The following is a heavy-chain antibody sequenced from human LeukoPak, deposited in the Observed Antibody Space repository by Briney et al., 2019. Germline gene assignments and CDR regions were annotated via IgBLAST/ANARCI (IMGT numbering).Heavy chain of an antibody. CDR1: GYTFTGYY. J-gene: IGHJ5*02. CDR2: INPNSGGT. Sequence: ASVKVSCKASGYTFTGYYMHWVRQAPGQGLEWMGWINPNSGGTNYAQKFRGRVTMTRDTSISTAYMELSRLRSDDTAVYYCALPPGPSPSKFESWFDPWGQGTLVTVSS. V-gene: IGHV1-2*02. CDR3: ALPPGPSPSKFESWFDP. D-gene: IGHD3-16*01.